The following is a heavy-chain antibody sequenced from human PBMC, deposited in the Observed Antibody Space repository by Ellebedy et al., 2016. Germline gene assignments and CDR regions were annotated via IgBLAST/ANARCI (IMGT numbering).Heavy chain of an antibody. V-gene: IGHV3-23*01. CDR1: GFTFSNYA. CDR2: ISGRGGST. CDR3: AKDLFYDSFGPFDY. Sequence: GESLKISCAASGFTFSNYAMSWVRQAPGKGLQWVAGISGRGGSTYYAESVKGRFTISRDTSKNTVNLQMNSLRVEDTAIYYCAKDLFYDSFGPFDYWGQGTLVTVSS. D-gene: IGHD3-22*01. J-gene: IGHJ4*02.